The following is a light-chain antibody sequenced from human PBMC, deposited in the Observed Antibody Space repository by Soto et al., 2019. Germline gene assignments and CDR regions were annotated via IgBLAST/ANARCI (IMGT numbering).Light chain of an antibody. CDR1: SSNIGSYS. CDR3: AVWDESLNGVV. J-gene: IGLJ3*02. CDR2: SNN. V-gene: IGLV1-44*01. Sequence: QSVLTQPPSASETPGQRVTITCSGSSSNIGSYSVNWYQQLPGTAPKLLIYSNNQRPSGVPDRLSGSKSGTSASLAISGLQSEDEGDYYCAVWDESLNGVVFGGGTKLTVL.